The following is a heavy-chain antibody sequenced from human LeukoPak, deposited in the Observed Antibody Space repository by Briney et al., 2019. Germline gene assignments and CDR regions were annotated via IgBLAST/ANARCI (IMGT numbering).Heavy chain of an antibody. CDR3: ARDSSSGGAFDI. D-gene: IGHD2-15*01. Sequence: PSQTLPLTCAVSGGSISSGGYSWSWIRQPPGKGLEWIGYIYHSGSTYYNPSLKSRVTISVDRSKNQFSLKLSSVTAADTAVYYCARDSSSGGAFDIWGQGTMVTVSS. V-gene: IGHV4-30-2*01. CDR1: GGSISSGGYS. CDR2: IYHSGST. J-gene: IGHJ3*02.